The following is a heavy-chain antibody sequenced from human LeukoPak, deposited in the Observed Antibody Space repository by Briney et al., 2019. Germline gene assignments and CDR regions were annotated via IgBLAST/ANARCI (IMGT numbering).Heavy chain of an antibody. Sequence: GGSLRLSCAASGFTASTNYMSWVRQAPGKGLEWVSVSYSGGSSYYADSVKGRFTISRDNSKNTLYLQMNSLRAEDTAVYYCARGLVVAHDAFDIWGQGTMVTVSS. J-gene: IGHJ3*02. CDR3: ARGLVVAHDAFDI. CDR1: GFTASTNY. V-gene: IGHV3-66*01. CDR2: SYSGGSS. D-gene: IGHD3-22*01.